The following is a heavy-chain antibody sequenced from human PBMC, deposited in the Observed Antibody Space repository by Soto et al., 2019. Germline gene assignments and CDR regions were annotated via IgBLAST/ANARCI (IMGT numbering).Heavy chain of an antibody. J-gene: IGHJ4*02. Sequence: PSETLSLTCTVSGGSISSYYWSWIRQPPGKGLEWIGHIYYSGSTNYNPSLKSRVTISVDTSKNQFSLKLSSVTAADTAVYYCARGSFGNSPRFDYWGQGTLVTVSS. D-gene: IGHD3-3*01. CDR2: IYYSGST. CDR1: GGSISSYY. CDR3: ARGSFGNSPRFDY. V-gene: IGHV4-59*01.